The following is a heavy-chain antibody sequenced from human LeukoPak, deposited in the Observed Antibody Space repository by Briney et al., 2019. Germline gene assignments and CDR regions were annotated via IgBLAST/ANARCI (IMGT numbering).Heavy chain of an antibody. CDR2: MNPNSGNT. D-gene: IGHD3-10*01. CDR1: GYTFSDYD. Sequence: ASVKVSCKASGYTFSDYDINWVRQATGQGLEWMGWMNPNSGNTGYAQKFKGRVTITRDTSISTAYMELSSLRSEDTAVYYCARLQVRGVIGPWGQGTLLTVSS. V-gene: IGHV1-8*03. CDR3: ARLQVRGVIGP. J-gene: IGHJ5*02.